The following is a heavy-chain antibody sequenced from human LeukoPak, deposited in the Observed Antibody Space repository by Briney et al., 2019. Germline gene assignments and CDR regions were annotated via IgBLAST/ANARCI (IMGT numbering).Heavy chain of an antibody. J-gene: IGHJ3*02. Sequence: GGSLRLSCAASGFTFSDYYMSWIRQAPGKGLEWVSYISSSGSTIYYADSVKGRFTISRDNAKNSLYLQMNSPRAEDTAVYYCARVRLRSSGWPPWDAFDIWGQGTMVTVSS. CDR3: ARVRLRSSGWPPWDAFDI. D-gene: IGHD6-19*01. CDR2: ISSSGSTI. CDR1: GFTFSDYY. V-gene: IGHV3-11*04.